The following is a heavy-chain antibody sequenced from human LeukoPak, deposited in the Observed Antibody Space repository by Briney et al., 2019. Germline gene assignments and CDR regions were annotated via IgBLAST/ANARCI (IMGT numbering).Heavy chain of an antibody. CDR1: GFTFSSYG. J-gene: IGHJ4*02. CDR2: ISYDGSNK. Sequence: GGSLRLSCAASGFTFSSYGMHWVRQAPGMGLEWVAVISYDGSNKYYADSVKGRFTISRDNSKNTLYLQMNSLRAEDTAVYYCAKVFDYVWGSAYYFDYWGQGTLVTVSS. CDR3: AKVFDYVWGSAYYFDY. V-gene: IGHV3-30*18. D-gene: IGHD3-16*01.